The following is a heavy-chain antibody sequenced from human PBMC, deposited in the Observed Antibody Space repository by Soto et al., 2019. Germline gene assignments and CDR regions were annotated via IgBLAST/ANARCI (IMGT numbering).Heavy chain of an antibody. CDR2: ITWNSRVL. V-gene: IGHV3-9*01. J-gene: IGHJ4*02. D-gene: IGHD2-8*02. CDR1: GLNFDDFA. Sequence: EVQLVESGGRLVQPGRSLRLSCVGTGLNFDDFAMHWVRQAPGKGLEWVSGITWNSRVLAYADSVKGRFTISRDNARNSLYLQMDSLRDEDTALYYCARDPKTTGGQHWAFNYFDSWGQGTLVTVSS. CDR3: ARDPKTTGGQHWAFNYFDS.